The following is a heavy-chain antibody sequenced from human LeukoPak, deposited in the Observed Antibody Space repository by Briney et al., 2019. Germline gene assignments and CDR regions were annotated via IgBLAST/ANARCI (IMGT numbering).Heavy chain of an antibody. CDR3: ARDFGGRRTSRPLARDPQTYYYYYYMDV. D-gene: IGHD2-2*01. Sequence: SVKVSCKASGGTFSSYAISWVRQAPGQGLEWMGGIIPIFGTANYAQKFQGRVTITTDESTSTAYMELSSLRSEDTAVYYCARDFGGRRTSRPLARDPQTYYYYYYMDVWGKGTTVTVSS. J-gene: IGHJ6*03. CDR1: GGTFSSYA. V-gene: IGHV1-69*05. CDR2: IIPIFGTA.